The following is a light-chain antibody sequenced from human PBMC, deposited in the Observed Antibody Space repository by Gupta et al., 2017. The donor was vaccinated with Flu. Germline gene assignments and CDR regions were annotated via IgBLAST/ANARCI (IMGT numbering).Light chain of an antibody. CDR3: YAATDYSVI. Sequence: SCELTQPSSVSVSPGQTARITCSGDVLAKRYARWFRQKPGPAPVLVLYKDNERPSGIPERLSCSSSGTTVTLTISVAQVEDEADYDCYAATDYSVIFGGGTKLTVL. CDR1: VLAKRY. J-gene: IGLJ2*01. V-gene: IGLV3-27*01. CDR2: KDN.